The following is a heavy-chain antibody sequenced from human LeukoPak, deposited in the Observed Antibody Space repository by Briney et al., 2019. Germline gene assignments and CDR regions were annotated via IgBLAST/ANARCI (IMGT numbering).Heavy chain of an antibody. V-gene: IGHV1-69*13. CDR2: IIPIFGTA. CDR1: GGTFTSYA. Sequence: SVKVSCNASGGTFTSYAISWVRHAPGQGLEWKGGIIPIFGTANYAQKFQGRVTITADESTSTAYMELSSLRSEDTAVYYCARGDTRGYSYGSPTAYDYWGQGTLVTVSS. CDR3: ARGDTRGYSYGSPTAYDY. J-gene: IGHJ4*02. D-gene: IGHD5-18*01.